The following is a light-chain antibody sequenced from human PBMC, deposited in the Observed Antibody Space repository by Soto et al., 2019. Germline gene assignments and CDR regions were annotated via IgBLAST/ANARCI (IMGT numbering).Light chain of an antibody. CDR2: DIS. CDR1: QIVTRH. J-gene: IGKJ2*01. V-gene: IGKV3-11*01. CDR3: KQRNNWPRVT. Sequence: EIVLTQSPATVSLSPGERATLSCRASQIVTRHLAWYQQKPGQAPSLLIYDISNRDTGIPARFSGSGSGTYFTLTISSLEPEDSAVYYCKQRNNWPRVTFGQGTKLEIK.